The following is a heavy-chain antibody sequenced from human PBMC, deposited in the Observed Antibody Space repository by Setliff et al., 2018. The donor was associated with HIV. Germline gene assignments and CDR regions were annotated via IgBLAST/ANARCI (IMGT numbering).Heavy chain of an antibody. J-gene: IGHJ3*02. V-gene: IGHV4-4*08. CDR2: MYTSGSA. CDR3: ARDRHIAVSGDDAFDI. Sequence: PSETLSLTCTVSGASLSNYYWSWIRQSPGKGLEWIGYMYTSGSANFNPSLKSRATISLDTSKNQFSLKLTSVTAADAAVYYCARDRHIAVSGDDAFDIWGQGTLVTVSS. D-gene: IGHD6-19*01. CDR1: GASLSNYY.